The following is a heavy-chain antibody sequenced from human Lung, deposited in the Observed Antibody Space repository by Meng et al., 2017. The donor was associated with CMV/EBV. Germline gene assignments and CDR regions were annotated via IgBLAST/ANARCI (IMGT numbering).Heavy chain of an antibody. V-gene: IGHV4-30-4*08. J-gene: IGHJ6*02. CDR2: IYYTGRT. CDR1: GGSISSDNYY. CDR3: ARANYYGMDV. Sequence: LXCTVYGGSISSDNYYCSWLRQPPGKGLECIGYIYYTGRTYYNPSLKSRLTISRDTSKNQSSLTLSSVTAADTAMYYCARANYYGMDVWGQGTTVTVSS.